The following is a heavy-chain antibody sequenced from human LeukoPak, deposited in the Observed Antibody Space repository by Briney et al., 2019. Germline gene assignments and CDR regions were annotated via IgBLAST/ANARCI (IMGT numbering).Heavy chain of an antibody. D-gene: IGHD1-26*01. Sequence: PWGSLRLSCAASGFTFSSYGMHWVRQAPGKGLEWVAVISYDGSNKYYADSVKGRFTISRDNSKNTLYLQMNSLRAEDTVVYYCAKDLAVELPPMYYFDYWGQGTLVTVSS. CDR3: AKDLAVELPPMYYFDY. CDR1: GFTFSSYG. CDR2: ISYDGSNK. V-gene: IGHV3-30*18. J-gene: IGHJ4*02.